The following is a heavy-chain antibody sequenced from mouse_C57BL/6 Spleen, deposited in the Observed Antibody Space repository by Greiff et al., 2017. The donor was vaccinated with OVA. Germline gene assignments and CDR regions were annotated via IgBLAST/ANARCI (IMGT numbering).Heavy chain of an antibody. Sequence: QVQLQQPGAELVKPGASVKLSCKASGYTFTSYWMQWVKQRPGQGLEWIGEIDPSDSYTNYNQKFKGKATLTVDTSSSTAYMQLSSLTSEDSAVYYCARATMVTTGFYYFDYWGQGTTLTVSS. D-gene: IGHD2-1*01. V-gene: IGHV1-50*01. J-gene: IGHJ2*01. CDR1: GYTFTSYW. CDR2: IDPSDSYT. CDR3: ARATMVTTGFYYFDY.